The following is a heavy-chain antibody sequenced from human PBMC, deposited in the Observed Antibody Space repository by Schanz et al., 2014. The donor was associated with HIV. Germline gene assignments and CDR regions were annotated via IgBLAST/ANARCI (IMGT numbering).Heavy chain of an antibody. CDR2: IWYDGSNT. D-gene: IGHD3-9*01. V-gene: IGHV3-33*01. Sequence: QVQLVESXXXXVQPGXXXXXXXXASXXTFSSYGMHWVRQAPGKGLEWVAVIWYDGSNTYYGDSVKGRFTISRDNSKNTLYLQMKSLRVEDTAVYYCAREAYDISTGYYXXXLGYWGQGTLVTVSS. CDR1: XXTFSSYG. CDR3: AREAYDISTGYYXXXLGY. J-gene: IGHJ4*02.